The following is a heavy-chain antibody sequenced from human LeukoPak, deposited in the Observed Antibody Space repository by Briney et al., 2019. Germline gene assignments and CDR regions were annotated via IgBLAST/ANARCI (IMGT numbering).Heavy chain of an antibody. CDR1: GHTFTDYY. V-gene: IGHV1-2*01. CDR3: ARARWQLVPYFAS. Sequence: ASVKVSCKASGHTFTDYYMHWVRQAPGQGLEWMGWINPNSGGTNFAQKFQGRVASTRDTSISTAYLELGSLRSDDTAVYFCARARWQLVPYFASWGQGTLVTVSS. D-gene: IGHD6-6*01. CDR2: INPNSGGT. J-gene: IGHJ4*02.